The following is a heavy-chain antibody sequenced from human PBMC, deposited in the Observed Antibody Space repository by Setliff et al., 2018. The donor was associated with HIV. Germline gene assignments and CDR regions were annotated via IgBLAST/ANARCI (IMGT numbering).Heavy chain of an antibody. V-gene: IGHV1-8*02. CDR3: ARRFGYSYGFWFFED. D-gene: IGHD5-18*01. CDR2: MNPTSGNT. CDR1: GYAFGSYD. J-gene: IGHJ4*02. Sequence: RASVKVSCKASGYAFGSYDIHWVRQVSGQGLEWVAWMNPTSGNTGSAQRFQGRVTMTRNTSITTAYLEVKSLNHDDTATYYCARRFGYSYGFWFFEDWGQGTRVTVSS.